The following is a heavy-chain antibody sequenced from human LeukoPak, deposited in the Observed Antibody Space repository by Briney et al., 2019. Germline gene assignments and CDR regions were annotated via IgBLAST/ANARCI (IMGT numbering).Heavy chain of an antibody. CDR3: ARAHYYDSSGYEGEDY. CDR1: GGTFSSYA. J-gene: IGHJ4*02. D-gene: IGHD3-22*01. CDR2: IIPIFGTA. V-gene: IGHV1-69*01. Sequence: GASVKVSCKASGGTFSSYAISWVRQAPGQGLEWMGGIIPIFGTANYAQKFQGRVTITADESTSTAYMELSSLRSEDTAVYYCARAHYYDSSGYEGEDYWGQGTLVTVSS.